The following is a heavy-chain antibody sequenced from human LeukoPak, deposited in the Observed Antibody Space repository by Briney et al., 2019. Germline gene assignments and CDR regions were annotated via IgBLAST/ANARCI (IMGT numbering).Heavy chain of an antibody. D-gene: IGHD5-24*01. CDR2: IYASGST. CDR1: GGSFSSYY. V-gene: IGHV4-4*07. J-gene: IGHJ4*02. Sequence: SETLSLTCTVSGGSFSSYYWSWIRQPAGKGLEWIGRIYASGSTNYNSSLKSRVTMSVDTSKNQVSLKLSSVTAADTAVYYCATGDGYNSFDYWGQGTLVTVSS. CDR3: ATGDGYNSFDY.